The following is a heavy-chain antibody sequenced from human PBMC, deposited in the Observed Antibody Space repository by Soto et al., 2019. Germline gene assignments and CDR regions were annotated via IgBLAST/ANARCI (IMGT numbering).Heavy chain of an antibody. J-gene: IGHJ4*02. V-gene: IGHV3-74*01. Sequence: GGSLRLSCAASGFTFSNNWMHWVRQVPEKGLVWVARINTDGSITNYADSVKGRFTISRDNAKNTLYLQMNSLRAEDTAVYYCVTSPPTGARPNTGGYWGQGTLVTVSS. CDR3: VTSPPTGARPNTGGY. CDR1: GFTFSNNW. D-gene: IGHD1-26*01. CDR2: INTDGSIT.